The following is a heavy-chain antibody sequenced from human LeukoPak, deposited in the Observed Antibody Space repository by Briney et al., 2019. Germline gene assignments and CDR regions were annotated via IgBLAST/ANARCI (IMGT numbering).Heavy chain of an antibody. Sequence: GGSLRLSCAVSGFSFDNYDMHWVRQISGEGLEWVAAIGTGGDTYYRDSVKGRFTISRGNAKNSLYLQMNSLRVGDTAVYYCVKDYGPGGFGPWGQEALVTVSS. CDR3: VKDYGPGGFGP. D-gene: IGHD3-10*01. V-gene: IGHV3-13*01. CDR2: IGTGGDT. CDR1: GFSFDNYD. J-gene: IGHJ5*02.